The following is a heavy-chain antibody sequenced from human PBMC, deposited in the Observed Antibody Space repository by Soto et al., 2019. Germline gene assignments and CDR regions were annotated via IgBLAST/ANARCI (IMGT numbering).Heavy chain of an antibody. V-gene: IGHV4-39*01. CDR2: IYYSGST. Sequence: QLQLQESGPGLVKPSETLSLTCTVSGGSISSSSYYWGWIRQPPGKGLEWIGSIYYSGSTYYNPSLKSRVTISVDTSKNQFSLKLSSVTAADTAVYYCARQTMIVVVFRQDPYYFDYWGQGTLVTVSS. CDR3: ARQTMIVVVFRQDPYYFDY. D-gene: IGHD3-22*01. J-gene: IGHJ4*02. CDR1: GGSISSSSYY.